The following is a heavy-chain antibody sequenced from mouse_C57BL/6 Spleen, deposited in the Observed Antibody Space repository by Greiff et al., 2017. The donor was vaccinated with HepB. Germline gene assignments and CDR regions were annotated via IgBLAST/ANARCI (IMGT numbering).Heavy chain of an antibody. J-gene: IGHJ4*01. CDR2: IWSGGST. D-gene: IGHD1-1*01. Sequence: VQLQQSGPGLVQPSQSLSITCTVSGFSLTSYGVHWVRQSPGKGLEWLGVIWSGGSTDYNAAFISRLSISKDNSKSQVFFKMNSLQADDTAIYYCARGGTVVDAMDYWGQGTSVTVSS. CDR1: GFSLTSYG. CDR3: ARGGTVVDAMDY. V-gene: IGHV2-2*01.